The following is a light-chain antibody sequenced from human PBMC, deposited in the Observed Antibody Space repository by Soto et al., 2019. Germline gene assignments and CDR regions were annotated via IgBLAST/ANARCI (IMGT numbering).Light chain of an antibody. Sequence: QPVLTQSPSASASLGASVKLTCTLSSGHSSFAIAWHRQQPEKGPRYLMKINSDGSHTKGDGIPDRFSGSGSGAERYLTISSLQSEDEAEYYCQTWGTGIVFGGGTKLTVL. CDR3: QTWGTGIV. CDR1: SGHSSFA. J-gene: IGLJ2*01. CDR2: INSDGSH. V-gene: IGLV4-69*01.